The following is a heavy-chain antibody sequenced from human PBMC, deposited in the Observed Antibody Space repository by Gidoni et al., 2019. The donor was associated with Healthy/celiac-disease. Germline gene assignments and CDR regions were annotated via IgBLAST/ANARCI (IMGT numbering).Heavy chain of an antibody. D-gene: IGHD6-13*01. CDR2: ISGSGGST. CDR3: AKSRIASHSSSWYWYFDL. Sequence: EVQLLESGGGLVQPGGPMRLSWAPSGFTFGSYARSWVRQDPGKGLEWVSAISGSGGSTYYADSVKGRFTISRDNSKNTLYLQMNSLRAEDTAVYYCAKSRIASHSSSWYWYFDLWGRGTLVTVSS. CDR1: GFTFGSYA. J-gene: IGHJ2*01. V-gene: IGHV3-23*01.